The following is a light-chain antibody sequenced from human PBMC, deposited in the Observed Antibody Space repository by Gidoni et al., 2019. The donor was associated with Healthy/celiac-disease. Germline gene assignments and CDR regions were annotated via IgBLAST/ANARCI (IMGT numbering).Light chain of an antibody. CDR2: DAS. V-gene: IGKV3-11*01. Sequence: EIMLPQSPATLSLSPVERATLSCRASQSVRSYLAWYQQKPGQAPRLLIYDASNRATGIPARFSGSGSGTDFTLTISSLEPEDFAVYYCQQRSNWPPTCSFGQGTKLEIK. J-gene: IGKJ2*04. CDR1: QSVRSY. CDR3: QQRSNWPPTCS.